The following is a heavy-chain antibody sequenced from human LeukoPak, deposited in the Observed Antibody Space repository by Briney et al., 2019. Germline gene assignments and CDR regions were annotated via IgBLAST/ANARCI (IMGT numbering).Heavy chain of an antibody. V-gene: IGHV4-4*02. CDR2: IFHSGST. Sequence: SETLSLTCAISGGPISSSHWWNWVRQPPGKGLEWIGEIFHSGSTSYNPSLKSRVTISVDKSKNQFSLRLNSVTAADTAVYYCARDRTILGIVGVLKPYYYYYMDVWGKGTTVTISS. J-gene: IGHJ6*03. CDR1: GGPISSSHW. CDR3: ARDRTILGIVGVLKPYYYYYMDV. D-gene: IGHD1-26*01.